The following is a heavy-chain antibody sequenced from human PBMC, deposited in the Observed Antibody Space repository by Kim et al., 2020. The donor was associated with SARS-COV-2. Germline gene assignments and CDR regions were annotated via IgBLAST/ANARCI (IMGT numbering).Heavy chain of an antibody. J-gene: IGHJ6*02. CDR2: IWYDGSNK. V-gene: IGHV3-33*06. CDR1: GFTFSSYG. D-gene: IGHD6-13*01. CDR3: AKETAAAGPHYYYYYGMDV. Sequence: GGSLRLSCAASGFTFSSYGMHWVRQAPGKGLEWVAVIWYDGSNKYYADSVKGRFTISRDNSKNTLYLQMNSLRAEDTAVYYCAKETAAAGPHYYYYYGMDVWGQGTTVTVSS.